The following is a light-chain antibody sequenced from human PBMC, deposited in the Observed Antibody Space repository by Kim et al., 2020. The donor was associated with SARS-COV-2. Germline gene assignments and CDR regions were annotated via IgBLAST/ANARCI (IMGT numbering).Light chain of an antibody. Sequence: ALREKVRITCQGDSLRRYYASWYQQKPGQAPVLVMYGKNDRPSGIPDRFSGSSSGNTASLTITGAQAEDEADYYCNSRDSSGNHVVFGGGTQLTVL. V-gene: IGLV3-19*01. CDR3: NSRDSSGNHVV. J-gene: IGLJ2*01. CDR2: GKN. CDR1: SLRRYY.